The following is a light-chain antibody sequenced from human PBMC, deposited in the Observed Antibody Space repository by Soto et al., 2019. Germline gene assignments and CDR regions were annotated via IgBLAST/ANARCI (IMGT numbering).Light chain of an antibody. J-gene: IGLJ2*01. CDR2: DVS. CDR1: SSDVGGYEY. V-gene: IGLV2-14*03. CDR3: SSYTSSSPLV. Sequence: QSVLTQPASESGSPGQSITISCTGTSSDVGGYEYVSWYQQHPGKAPKLMIYDVSYRPSGVSNRFSGSRSGNTASLTISGLQAEDEADYYCSSYTSSSPLVFGGGTKLTVL.